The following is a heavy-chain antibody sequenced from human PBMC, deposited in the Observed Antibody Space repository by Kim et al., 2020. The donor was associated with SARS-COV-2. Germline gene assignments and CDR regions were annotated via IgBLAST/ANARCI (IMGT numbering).Heavy chain of an antibody. V-gene: IGHV3-23*01. CDR3: AKDNYHAKFSY. CDR2: ITGGGGNT. J-gene: IGHJ4*02. CDR1: GFIFSNYD. Sequence: GGSLRLSCAPSGFIFSNYDMSWVRQAPGKGLEWVAVITGGGGNTYYADSVKGRFTISRDNSKNTLSLQMNSLRAEDTAAYYCAKDNYHAKFSYWGQGTLV. D-gene: IGHD2-2*01.